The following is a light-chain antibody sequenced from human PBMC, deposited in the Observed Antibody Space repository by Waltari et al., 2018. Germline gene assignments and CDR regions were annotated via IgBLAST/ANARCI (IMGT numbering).Light chain of an antibody. V-gene: IGLV2-14*03. J-gene: IGLJ2*01. CDR1: SSDVGGYNY. CDR2: DVS. CDR3: SSHTSNSVVV. Sequence: QSALTQPASVSGSPGQSITISCTGTSSDVGGYNYVSWYQQHPSKAPKVMIYDVSNRPSGVSNRFSGSKSGNTASLTISGLQAEDEAEYYCSSHTSNSVVVFGGGTKLTVL.